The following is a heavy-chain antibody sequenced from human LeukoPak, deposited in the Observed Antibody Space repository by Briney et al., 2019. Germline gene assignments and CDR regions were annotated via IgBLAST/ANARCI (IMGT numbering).Heavy chain of an antibody. CDR1: GYTFTNYY. CDR2: ISPSSGST. Sequence: ASVKVSCKASGYTFTNYYIHWVRQAPGQGLEWMGIISPSSGSTTYAQKFQGRVTMTRDTSTSTVYMVVTSLRYEDTAVYYCARDGETITAGGNSIYFDYWGQGTLVTVSS. D-gene: IGHD6-13*01. J-gene: IGHJ4*02. V-gene: IGHV1-46*01. CDR3: ARDGETITAGGNSIYFDY.